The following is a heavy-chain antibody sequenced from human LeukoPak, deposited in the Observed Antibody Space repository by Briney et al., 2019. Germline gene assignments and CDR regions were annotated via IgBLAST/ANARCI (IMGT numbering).Heavy chain of an antibody. CDR2: MNPNSGNT. J-gene: IGHJ6*03. Sequence: GASVKVSCKASGYTFTSYDINWVRQATGQGLEWMGWMNPNSGNTGYAQKFQGRVTMTRNTSISTAYMELSSLRSEDTAVYYCARGYSNYESYYYYYHMDVWGKGTTVTVSS. V-gene: IGHV1-8*01. CDR3: ARGYSNYESYYYYYHMDV. D-gene: IGHD4-11*01. CDR1: GYTFTSYD.